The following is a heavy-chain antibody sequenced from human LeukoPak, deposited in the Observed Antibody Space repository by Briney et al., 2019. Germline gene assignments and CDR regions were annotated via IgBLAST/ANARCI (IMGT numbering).Heavy chain of an antibody. D-gene: IGHD3-22*01. CDR3: AQDYYDSSGYIAY. CDR1: GGSFGGYY. CDR2: INHSGST. V-gene: IGHV4-34*01. Sequence: SETLSLTCAVYGGSFGGYYWSWIRQPPGKGLEWIGEINHSGSTNYNPSLKTGVTISVDTSKNQFSLKLTFVAAADTAVYYCAQDYYDSSGYIAYWGQGTLVTVSS. J-gene: IGHJ4*02.